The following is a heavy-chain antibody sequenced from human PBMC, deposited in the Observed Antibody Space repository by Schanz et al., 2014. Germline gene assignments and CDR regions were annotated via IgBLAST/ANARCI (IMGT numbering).Heavy chain of an antibody. CDR2: IFFSGST. J-gene: IGHJ6*02. Sequence: QVQLQESGPGLVKPSETLSLTCTVSGVSIGGYYWSWIRQPPGKGLEWIGYIFFSGSTTYNPSFTSRVTISVDMPKNQSARNRRSGTAADTAVYYCARLGVGDKAYYYYGTDVWGQGTTVLVSS. CDR1: GVSIGGYY. D-gene: IGHD1-26*01. V-gene: IGHV4-59*08. CDR3: ARLGVGDKAYYYYGTDV.